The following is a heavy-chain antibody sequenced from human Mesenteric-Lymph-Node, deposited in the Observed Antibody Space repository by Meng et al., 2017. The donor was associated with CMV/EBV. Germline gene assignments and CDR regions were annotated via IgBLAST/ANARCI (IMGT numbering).Heavy chain of an antibody. CDR2: IYPSDSDT. CDR1: GNIFTKFW. D-gene: IGHD6-25*01. V-gene: IGHV5-51*01. CDR3: AALNIAAPTDF. J-gene: IGHJ4*02. Sequence: SCQVSGNIFTKFWIGWVRQMPGKGLEWMGIIYPSDSDTIHSPSFQGQVTISVDKSIRTAYLQWSSLKASDTAMYYCAALNIAAPTDFWGQGTLVTVSS.